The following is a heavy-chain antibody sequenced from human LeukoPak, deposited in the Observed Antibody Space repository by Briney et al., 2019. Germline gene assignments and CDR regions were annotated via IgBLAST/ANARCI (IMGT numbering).Heavy chain of an antibody. V-gene: IGHV4-59*01. CDR1: GGSISSYY. CDR2: IYYSGST. J-gene: IGHJ4*02. CDR3: ARVYYDSSGYYLRNFDY. Sequence: KPSETLSLTCTVSGGSISSYYLSWIRRPPGKGLEWIGYIYYSGSTNYNPSLKSRVTISVDTSKNQFSLKLSSVTAADTAVYYCARVYYDSSGYYLRNFDYWGQGTLVTVSS. D-gene: IGHD3-22*01.